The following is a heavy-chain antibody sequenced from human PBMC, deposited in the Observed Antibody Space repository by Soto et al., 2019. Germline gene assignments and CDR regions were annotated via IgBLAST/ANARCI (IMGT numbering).Heavy chain of an antibody. CDR1: AGSISHYY. V-gene: IGHV4-59*01. CDR2: IYYSGST. Sequence: PSETLSLTCTASAGSISHYYWSWIRQPPGKGLEWIGSIYYSGSTNYSPSLKSRVTISVDTSKNQFALKLRSVTAADTAVYYCARGSYCSSTSCYLRAFDIWGQGTMVTVSS. J-gene: IGHJ3*02. CDR3: ARGSYCSSTSCYLRAFDI. D-gene: IGHD2-2*01.